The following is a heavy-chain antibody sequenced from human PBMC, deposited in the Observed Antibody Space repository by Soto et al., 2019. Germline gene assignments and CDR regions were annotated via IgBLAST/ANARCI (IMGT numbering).Heavy chain of an antibody. J-gene: IGHJ4*02. CDR3: AKSNGRAGTPTSVDY. Sequence: EVQLLESGGGLEQPGGSLRLACAASGFTFSSSAMTWVRQAPGKGLERVSGISGSGGSTYYVDSVKGRFTISRDNSKNTLYLQMKSLRAEDTAVYYCAKSNGRAGTPTSVDYWCQGTLVTVSS. V-gene: IGHV3-23*01. D-gene: IGHD1-1*01. CDR1: GFTFSSSA. CDR2: ISGSGGST.